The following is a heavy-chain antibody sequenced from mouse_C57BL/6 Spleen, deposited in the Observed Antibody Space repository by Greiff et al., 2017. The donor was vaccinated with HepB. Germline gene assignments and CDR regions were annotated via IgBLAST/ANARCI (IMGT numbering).Heavy chain of an antibody. CDR1: GFTFTDYY. D-gene: IGHD1-1*01. CDR3: ASLYYYGSSPYAMDY. V-gene: IGHV7-3*01. J-gene: IGHJ4*01. CDR2: IRNKANGYTT. Sequence: EVKLVDSGGGLVQPGGSLSLSCAASGFTFTDYYMSWVRQPPGKALEWLGFIRNKANGYTTEYSASVKGRFTISRDNSQSILYLQMNALRAEDSATYYCASLYYYGSSPYAMDYWGQGTSVTVSS.